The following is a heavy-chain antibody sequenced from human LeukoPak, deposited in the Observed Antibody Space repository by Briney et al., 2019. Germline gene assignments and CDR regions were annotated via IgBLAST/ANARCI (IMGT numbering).Heavy chain of an antibody. Sequence: GGSLRLSCAASGFTFSSYSMNWVRQAPGKGLEWVSYISSSSSTKYYADSMKGRFTISRDNAKNSLYLQMNSLRAEDTAVYYCARGGPENYYYYMDVWGKGTTVTVSS. D-gene: IGHD5-12*01. CDR2: ISSSSSTK. CDR3: ARGGPENYYYYMDV. CDR1: GFTFSSYS. J-gene: IGHJ6*03. V-gene: IGHV3-48*01.